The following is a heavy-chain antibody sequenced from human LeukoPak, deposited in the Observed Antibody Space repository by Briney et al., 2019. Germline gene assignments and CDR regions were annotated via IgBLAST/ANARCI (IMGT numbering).Heavy chain of an antibody. CDR1: GFTFKDYT. CDR2: VSFGSSYI. V-gene: IGHV3-21*06. J-gene: IGHJ5*02. D-gene: IGHD4-17*01. Sequence: GGSLRLSCAASGFTFKDYTMNWVRQSPGKGLQWVSYVSFGSSYISYADSLKGRFAISRDDAKSSVYLEMTSLRTDDTAVYYCARASTEYAVTDGFDTWGPGTLVTVSS. CDR3: ARASTEYAVTDGFDT.